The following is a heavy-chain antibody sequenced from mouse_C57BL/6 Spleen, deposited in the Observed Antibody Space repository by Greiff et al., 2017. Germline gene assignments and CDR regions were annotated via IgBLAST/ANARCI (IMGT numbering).Heavy chain of an antibody. CDR3: ACARCYGNYFWFAY. CDR2: IHPNSGST. J-gene: IGHJ3*01. CDR1: GYTFTSYW. V-gene: IGHV1-64*01. D-gene: IGHD2-1*01. Sequence: QVQLQQPGAELVKPGASVKLSCKASGYTFTSYWMHWVKQRPGQGLEWIGMIHPNSGSTNYNEKFKSKATLTVDKSSSTAYMQLSSLTSEDSAVYYCACARCYGNYFWFAYWGQGTLVTVSA.